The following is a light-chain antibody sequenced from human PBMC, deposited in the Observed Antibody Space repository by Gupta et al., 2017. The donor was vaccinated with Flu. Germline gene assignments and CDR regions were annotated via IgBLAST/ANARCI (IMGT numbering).Light chain of an antibody. CDR2: RND. CDR1: GSNIGSNT. V-gene: IGLV1-44*01. Sequence: QSVLTQPPSASGTPGQRVTISCSGSGSNIGSNTVNWYQHFPGTAPKLLIYRNDQRPSGVPARFSGSKSGTSASLAVSGLQSDDEADYYCSTWDDNLNGYVFGTGTKVTVL. J-gene: IGLJ1*01. CDR3: STWDDNLNGYV.